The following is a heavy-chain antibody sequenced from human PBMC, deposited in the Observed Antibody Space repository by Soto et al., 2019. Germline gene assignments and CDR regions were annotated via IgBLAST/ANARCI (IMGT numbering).Heavy chain of an antibody. V-gene: IGHV3-21*01. Sequence: GGSLRLSCAASGFTFSSYSMNWVRQAPGKGLEWVSSISSSSSYIYYADSVKGRFTISRDNAKNSLYLQMNSLRAEDTAVYYCARDEAPVDTAMVSDGHYYYYGMDVWGQGTTVTVSS. CDR2: ISSSSSYI. D-gene: IGHD5-18*01. CDR1: GFTFSSYS. CDR3: ARDEAPVDTAMVSDGHYYYYGMDV. J-gene: IGHJ6*02.